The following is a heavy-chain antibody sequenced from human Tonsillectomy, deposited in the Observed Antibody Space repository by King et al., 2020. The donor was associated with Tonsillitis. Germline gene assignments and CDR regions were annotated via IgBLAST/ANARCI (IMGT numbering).Heavy chain of an antibody. CDR1: GYTFTSYN. D-gene: IGHD1-26*01. CDR3: ARVISGTYRYSFEY. V-gene: IGHV1-18*04. CDR2: ISVYSGNT. Sequence: QLVQSGTEVKKPGASVKVSCQTSGYTFTSYNITWVRQAPGQGLEWMGWISVYSGNTDYAQKLQGRVTMTADTCTSTAYMELRSLTSDDTAGYYCARVISGTYRYSFEYWGQGTLVTVSS. J-gene: IGHJ4*02.